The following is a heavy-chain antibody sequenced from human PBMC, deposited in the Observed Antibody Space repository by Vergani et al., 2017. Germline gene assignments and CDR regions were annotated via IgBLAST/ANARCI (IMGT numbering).Heavy chain of an antibody. CDR3: ARDEGSLVATITIDY. Sequence: QVQLVESGGGVVQPGRSLRLSCAASGFTFSSYGMHWVRQAPGKGLEWVAVIWYDGSNKYYADSVKGRFTISRDNSKNTLYLQMNSLRAEDTAVYYCARDEGSLVATITIDYWGQGTLVIVSS. V-gene: IGHV3-33*01. CDR2: IWYDGSNK. D-gene: IGHD5-24*01. CDR1: GFTFSSYG. J-gene: IGHJ4*02.